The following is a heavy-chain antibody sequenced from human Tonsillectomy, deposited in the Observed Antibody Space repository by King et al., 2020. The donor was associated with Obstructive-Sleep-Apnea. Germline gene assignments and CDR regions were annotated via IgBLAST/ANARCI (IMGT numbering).Heavy chain of an antibody. CDR2: INPGGGST. D-gene: IGHD3-22*01. Sequence: QLVQSGAEVKKPGASVKVSCKASGYTFTSYYIHWVRRAPGQGLEWMGIINPGGGSTNHAQKFQGRLTLTRDTSTSTVSMDLSSLRSEDTAIYYCARGGSSGYFPFDYWGQGTLVTVSS. CDR1: GYTFTSYY. J-gene: IGHJ4*02. V-gene: IGHV1-46*01. CDR3: ARGGSSGYFPFDY.